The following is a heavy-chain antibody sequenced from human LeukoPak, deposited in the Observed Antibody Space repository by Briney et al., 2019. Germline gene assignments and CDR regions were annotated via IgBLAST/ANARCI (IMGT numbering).Heavy chain of an antibody. CDR3: AKGTRRGSGYFGN. CDR2: ISGSGGST. CDR1: GFTFSSYG. V-gene: IGHV3-23*01. D-gene: IGHD3-22*01. J-gene: IGHJ4*02. Sequence: GGSLRLSCAASGFTFSSYGMSWVRQAPGKGLEWVSAISGSGGSTYYADSVKGRFTISRDNSKNTLYLQMNSLRAEDTAVYYCAKGTRRGSGYFGNWGQGTLVTVSS.